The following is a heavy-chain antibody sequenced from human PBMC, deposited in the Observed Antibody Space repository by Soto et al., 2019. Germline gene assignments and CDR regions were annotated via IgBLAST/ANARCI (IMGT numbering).Heavy chain of an antibody. J-gene: IGHJ4*02. D-gene: IGHD7-27*01. CDR3: ARGPSGDKVDN. Sequence: QVQLQESGPGLVKPSQTLSLTCSVSGGSISSVYYWSWIRQSPDKGLEWIGHIYNGGSTYSNPSLTSRVTISIDTPQNQFSLQLSAVSAADTAVYYCARGPSGDKVDNWGQGTLVTVSS. CDR2: IYNGGST. V-gene: IGHV4-30-4*01. CDR1: GGSISSVYY.